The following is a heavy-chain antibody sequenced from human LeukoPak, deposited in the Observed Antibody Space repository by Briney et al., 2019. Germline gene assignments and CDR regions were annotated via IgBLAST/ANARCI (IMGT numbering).Heavy chain of an antibody. CDR2: ISAYNGNT. V-gene: IGHV1-18*01. J-gene: IGHJ4*02. Sequence: ASVKVSCKASGYTFTSYGISWVRQAPGQGLEWMGWISAYNGNTNYAQKLQGRVTMTTDTSTSTAYMELRGLRSDDTAVYYCARREDIVVVPAAPLDYWGQGTLVTVSS. CDR3: ARREDIVVVPAAPLDY. CDR1: GYTFTSYG. D-gene: IGHD2-2*01.